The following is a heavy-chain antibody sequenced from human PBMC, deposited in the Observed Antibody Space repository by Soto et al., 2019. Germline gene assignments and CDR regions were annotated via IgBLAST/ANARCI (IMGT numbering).Heavy chain of an antibody. J-gene: IGHJ4*02. Sequence: ASVKVSCKVSGYTLTELSMHWVRQAPGKGLEWMGGFDPEDGETIYAQKFQGRVTMTEDTSTDTANMELSSLRSEDTAVYYCATGSYGSGSYYGSHFDYWGQGTLVTVSS. D-gene: IGHD3-10*01. CDR1: GYTLTELS. CDR2: FDPEDGET. CDR3: ATGSYGSGSYYGSHFDY. V-gene: IGHV1-24*01.